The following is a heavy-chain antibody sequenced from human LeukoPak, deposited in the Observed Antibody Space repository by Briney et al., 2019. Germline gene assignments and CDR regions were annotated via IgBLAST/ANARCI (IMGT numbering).Heavy chain of an antibody. Sequence: GGSLRLSCAASGFTFGTYAMSWVRQAPGKGLEGVSGLSGSGGSTYYADSVKGRFTISRDKSKNTVFLQMNSLRAEDTAVYYCAKDPPRGPNDAFDIWGRGTVVTVSS. CDR2: LSGSGGST. D-gene: IGHD3-10*01. CDR3: AKDPPRGPNDAFDI. V-gene: IGHV3-23*01. CDR1: GFTFGTYA. J-gene: IGHJ3*02.